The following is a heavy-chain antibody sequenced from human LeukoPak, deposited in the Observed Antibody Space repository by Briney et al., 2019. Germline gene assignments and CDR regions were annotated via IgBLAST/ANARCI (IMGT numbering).Heavy chain of an antibody. CDR3: ARTVWFGEPHFDY. J-gene: IGHJ4*02. V-gene: IGHV3-11*01. D-gene: IGHD3-10*01. CDR2: ISSSGSTI. Sequence: PGGSLRLSCAASGFTFSDYYMSWIRQAPGKGLEWASYISSSGSTIYYADSVKGRSTISRDNAKNSLYLQMNSLRAEDTAVYYCARTVWFGEPHFDYWGQGTLVTVSS. CDR1: GFTFSDYY.